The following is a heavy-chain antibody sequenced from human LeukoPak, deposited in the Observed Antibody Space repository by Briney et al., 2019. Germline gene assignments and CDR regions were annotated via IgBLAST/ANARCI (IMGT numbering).Heavy chain of an antibody. CDR1: GSGGSISNYY. CDR2: IYYSGIT. Sequence: AETLSLTCTVSGSGGSISNYYWSWIRQPPGKGLEWIGYIYYSGITNHNPSLKSRVTMSVDTSKSQLSLKRSSVTAADTAVYYCARDLRSSGWYVFDHWGRGTLVTVSS. D-gene: IGHD6-19*01. V-gene: IGHV4-59*01. CDR3: ARDLRSSGWYVFDH. J-gene: IGHJ4*02.